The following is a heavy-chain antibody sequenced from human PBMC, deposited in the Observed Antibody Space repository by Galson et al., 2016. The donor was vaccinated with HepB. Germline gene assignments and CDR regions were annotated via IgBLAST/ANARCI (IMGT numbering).Heavy chain of an antibody. CDR2: LSYIEKT. CDR3: ARVRGSYYYGSGSYPVYNGFDY. CDR1: GDSISSLAYY. J-gene: IGHJ4*02. V-gene: IGHV4-31*03. D-gene: IGHD3-10*01. Sequence: TLSLTCTVSGDSISSLAYYWSWIRQHPGKGLEWIGSLSYIEKTNYNPSLKSRVTMSVDRSKNQFSLKLNSVTAADTAVYYCARVRGSYYYGSGSYPVYNGFDYWGQGTLVTVSS.